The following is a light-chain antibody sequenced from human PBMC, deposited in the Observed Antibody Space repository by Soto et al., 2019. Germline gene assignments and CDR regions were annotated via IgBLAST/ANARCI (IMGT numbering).Light chain of an antibody. J-gene: IGKJ1*01. CDR2: GAS. CDR3: QQYNNWPRT. V-gene: IGKV3-15*01. CDR1: QSVSSN. Sequence: VLTQSPGTLSLSAGDRATLSCRASQSVSSNSLAWYQQKPGQAPRLLIHGASSRATGIPARFSGSGSGTEFTLTISSLQSEDFAVYYCQQYNNWPRTFGQGTKVDIK.